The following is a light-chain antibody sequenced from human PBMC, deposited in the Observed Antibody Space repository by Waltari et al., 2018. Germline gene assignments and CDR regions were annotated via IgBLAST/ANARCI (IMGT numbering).Light chain of an antibody. CDR2: YAS. CDR1: QGVTKY. Sequence: EIVLTQSPAILSLSPGERATLSCRPSQGVTKYLSWYQLNPGQAPRLLIYYASNRAPGIPTRFSGSGSGTDFTLTISSLKPDDFAVYFCHLRSNWRYTFGQGTKLEIK. V-gene: IGKV3-11*01. J-gene: IGKJ2*01. CDR3: HLRSNWRYT.